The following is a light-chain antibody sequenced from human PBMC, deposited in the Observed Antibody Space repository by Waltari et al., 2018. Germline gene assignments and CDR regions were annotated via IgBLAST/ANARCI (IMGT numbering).Light chain of an antibody. CDR2: DVT. CDR3: SSYTSSISVV. V-gene: IGLV2-14*03. J-gene: IGLJ2*01. Sequence: QSALTQPASGSGSPGQSITIPCPGTSSSFGGYNFVSWYQQHPGKAPKLMVYDVTNRPSGVSNRFSGSKSGNTASLTISGLQAEDEADYYCSSYTSSISVVFGGGTKLTVL. CDR1: SSSFGGYNF.